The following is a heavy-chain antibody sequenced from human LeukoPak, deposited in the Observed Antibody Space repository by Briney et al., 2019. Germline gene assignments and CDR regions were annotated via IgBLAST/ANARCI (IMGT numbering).Heavy chain of an antibody. Sequence: GGSLRLSCAASGFTFSSYAMSWVRQAPGKGLEWVSAISGSGGSTYYADSVKGRFTISRDNSKNTLYLQMNSLRAEDTAVHYCAKKRGSGWRYYFDYWGQGTLVTVSS. CDR3: AKKRGSGWRYYFDY. J-gene: IGHJ4*02. CDR1: GFTFSSYA. D-gene: IGHD6-19*01. V-gene: IGHV3-23*01. CDR2: ISGSGGST.